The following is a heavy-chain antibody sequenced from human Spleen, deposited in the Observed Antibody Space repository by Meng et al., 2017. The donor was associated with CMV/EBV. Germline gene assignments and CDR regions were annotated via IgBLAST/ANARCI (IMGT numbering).Heavy chain of an antibody. V-gene: IGHV4-34*01. Sequence: PVQVYGPGLRKPSEPLSLTCAVYGGSFSGYYWSWIRQPPGKGLEWIGEINHSGSNNYNPSLKSRVTMSVDTSKNQFSLKLSSVTAADTAVYYCARGYYYDSSGYYPNWFDPWGQGTLVTVSS. J-gene: IGHJ5*02. CDR3: ARGYYYDSSGYYPNWFDP. CDR1: GGSFSGYY. D-gene: IGHD3-22*01. CDR2: INHSGSN.